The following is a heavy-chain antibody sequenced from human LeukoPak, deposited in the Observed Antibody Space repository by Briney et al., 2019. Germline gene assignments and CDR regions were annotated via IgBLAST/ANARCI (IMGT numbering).Heavy chain of an antibody. V-gene: IGHV4-4*07. J-gene: IGHJ4*02. CDR3: AREGYCSSTSCFS. CDR1: GGSISSYY. D-gene: IGHD2-2*01. Sequence: PSGTLSLTCTVSGGSISSYYWSWIRQPAGKGLEWIGRIYTSGSTNYNPSLKSRVTMSVDTSKNQFSLKLSSVTAADTAVYYCAREGYCSSTSCFSWGQGTLVTVSS. CDR2: IYTSGST.